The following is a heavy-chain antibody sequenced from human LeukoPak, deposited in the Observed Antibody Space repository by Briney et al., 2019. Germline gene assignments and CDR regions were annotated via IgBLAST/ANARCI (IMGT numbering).Heavy chain of an antibody. D-gene: IGHD2-21*02. J-gene: IGHJ4*02. V-gene: IGHV3-21*01. CDR1: GFTFSSYS. CDR2: ISSSSRYI. Sequence: GGSLRLSCAASGFTFSSYSMNWVRQAPGKGLEWVSSISSSSRYIYYADSVKGRSTISRDNAKNSLYLQMNSLRAEDTAVYYCARTAYCGGDCYWDYWGQGTLVTVSS. CDR3: ARTAYCGGDCYWDY.